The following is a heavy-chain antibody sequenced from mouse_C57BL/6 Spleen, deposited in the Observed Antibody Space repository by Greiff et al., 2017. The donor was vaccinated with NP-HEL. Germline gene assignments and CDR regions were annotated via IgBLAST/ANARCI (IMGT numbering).Heavy chain of an antibody. CDR2: INPNNGGT. D-gene: IGHD1-1*01. Sequence: VQLQQSGPELVKPGASVKISCKASGYTFTDYYMNWVKQSHGKSLEWIGDINPNNGGTSYNQKFKGKATLTVDKSSSTAYMELRSLTSEDSAVYYCAGADYGSSPWYFDYWGQGTTLTVSS. J-gene: IGHJ2*01. CDR1: GYTFTDYY. V-gene: IGHV1-26*01. CDR3: AGADYGSSPWYFDY.